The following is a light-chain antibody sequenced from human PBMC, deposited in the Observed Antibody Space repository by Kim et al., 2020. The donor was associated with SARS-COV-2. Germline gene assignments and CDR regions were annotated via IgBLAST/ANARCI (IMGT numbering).Light chain of an antibody. J-gene: IGLJ1*01. V-gene: IGLV2-8*01. CDR2: EVS. CDR1: SRDVGGYNY. Sequence: QSVTSPCSGTSRDVGGYNYVSWYHQHPGKAPNILIYEVSKRPSGVPDRFSGSKSGNTASRTVSGLQAEDEADYYCSSYAGSNNDVFGTGTKVTVL. CDR3: SSYAGSNNDV.